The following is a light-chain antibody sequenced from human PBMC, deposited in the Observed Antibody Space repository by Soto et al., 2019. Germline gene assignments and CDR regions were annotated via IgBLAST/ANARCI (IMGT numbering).Light chain of an antibody. Sequence: QSVQTQPRSVSGSPGQSVTISCTGTSGDVGHYNYVSWYQQHPGKAPKLMVYDVSKRPSGVPDRFSGSKSGNTASLTISGLQAEDEADYYCCSYAGSYTYVVFGGGTKLTVL. V-gene: IGLV2-11*01. CDR3: CSYAGSYTYVV. CDR1: SGDVGHYNY. J-gene: IGLJ2*01. CDR2: DVS.